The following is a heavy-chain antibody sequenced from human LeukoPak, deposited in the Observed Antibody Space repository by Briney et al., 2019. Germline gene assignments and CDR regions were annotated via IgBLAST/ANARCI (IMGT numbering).Heavy chain of an antibody. CDR2: INPNSGGT. V-gene: IGHV1-2*02. Sequence: GASVKVSCKASGYTFTGYYMHWVRQAPGQGLEWMGWINPNSGGTNYAQKFQGRVTMTRDTSISTAYMELSRLRSDDTAVYYCARGVYSGYGYYFDYWGQGTLVTVSS. J-gene: IGHJ4*02. CDR3: ARGVYSGYGYYFDY. CDR1: GYTFTGYY. D-gene: IGHD5-12*01.